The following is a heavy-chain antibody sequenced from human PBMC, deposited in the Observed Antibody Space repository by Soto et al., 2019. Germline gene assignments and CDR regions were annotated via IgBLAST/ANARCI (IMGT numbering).Heavy chain of an antibody. Sequence: PGGSLRLSCAASGFTFSSYGMHWVRQAPGKGLEWVAVIWYDGSNKYYADSVKGRFTISRDNSKNTLYLQMNSLRAEDTAVYYCASFSMVRGVLGYYYGMDVWGQGTTVTVSS. CDR1: GFTFSSYG. J-gene: IGHJ6*02. CDR3: ASFSMVRGVLGYYYGMDV. CDR2: IWYDGSNK. V-gene: IGHV3-33*01. D-gene: IGHD3-10*01.